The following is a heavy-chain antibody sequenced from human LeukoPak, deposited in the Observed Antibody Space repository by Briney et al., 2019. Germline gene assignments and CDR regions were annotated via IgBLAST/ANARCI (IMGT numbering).Heavy chain of an antibody. CDR2: ISYDGSNK. CDR3: AKGSALFDY. Sequence: PGGSLRLSCAASGFTFSSYGMHWVRQAPGKGLEWVAVISYDGSNKYYADSVKGRFTISRDNSKNTLYLQMNSLRAEDTAVYYCAKGSALFDYWGQGTLVIVSS. CDR1: GFTFSSYG. V-gene: IGHV3-30*18. D-gene: IGHD6-19*01. J-gene: IGHJ4*02.